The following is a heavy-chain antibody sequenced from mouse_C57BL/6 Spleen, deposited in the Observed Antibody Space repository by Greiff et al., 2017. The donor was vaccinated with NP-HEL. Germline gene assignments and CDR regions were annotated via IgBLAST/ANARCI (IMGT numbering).Heavy chain of an antibody. CDR1: GYTFTSYW. CDR3: ARSWYSTYPYYFDY. Sequence: VQLQQSGAELAKPGASVKLSCKASGYTFTSYWMHWVKQRPGQGLEWIGYINPSSGYTKYNQTFKDQATLTADRSSSTSYMQLSSLTYADSAVYYCARSWYSTYPYYFDYWGQGTTLTVSS. J-gene: IGHJ2*01. V-gene: IGHV1-7*01. CDR2: INPSSGYT. D-gene: IGHD2-5*01.